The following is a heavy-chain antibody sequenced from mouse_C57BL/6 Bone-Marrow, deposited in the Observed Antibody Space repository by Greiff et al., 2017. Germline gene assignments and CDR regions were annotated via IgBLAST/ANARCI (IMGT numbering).Heavy chain of an antibody. V-gene: IGHV14-4*01. D-gene: IGHD2-5*01. CDR1: GFNIKDDY. CDR3: TTRYSNAWFAY. Sequence: EVKLVESGAELVRPGASVKLSCTASGFNIKDDYMHWVKQRPEQGLEWIGWIDPENGDTEYASKFQGKATITADTSSNTAYLQLSSLTSEDTAVYYCTTRYSNAWFAYWGQGTLVTVSA. CDR2: IDPENGDT. J-gene: IGHJ3*01.